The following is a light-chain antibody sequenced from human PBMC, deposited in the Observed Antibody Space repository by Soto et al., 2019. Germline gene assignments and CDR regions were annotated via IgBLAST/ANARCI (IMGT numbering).Light chain of an antibody. V-gene: IGKV3-20*01. CDR1: QSVGRSY. CDR3: QQYGDSPWA. J-gene: IGKJ1*01. Sequence: DIVLTQSPGTLSLSPGERATLSCRASQSVGRSYLAWYQQKPGQAPRLLISSVSKRATGIPDRFSGGGSGTDCTLTISRVEPEDFEIYYCQQYGDSPWAFGQGTKVEV. CDR2: SVS.